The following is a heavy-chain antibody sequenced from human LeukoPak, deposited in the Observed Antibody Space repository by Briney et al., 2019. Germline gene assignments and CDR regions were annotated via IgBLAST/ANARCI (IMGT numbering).Heavy chain of an antibody. V-gene: IGHV4-34*01. CDR1: GGSFSGYY. J-gene: IGHJ4*02. CDR2: INHSGST. CDR3: ARGGRGAAMNV. D-gene: IGHD2-2*01. Sequence: KTSETLSLTCAVYGGSFSGYYWSWIRQPPGKGLEWIGEINHSGSTNYNPSLKSRVTISVDTSKNQFSLKLSSVTAADTAVYYCARGGRGAAMNVWGQGTLVTVSS.